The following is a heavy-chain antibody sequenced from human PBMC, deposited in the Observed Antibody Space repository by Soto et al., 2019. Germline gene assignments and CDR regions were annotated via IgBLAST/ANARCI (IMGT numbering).Heavy chain of an antibody. J-gene: IGHJ6*03. CDR1: GGSISSYY. V-gene: IGHV4-59*08. D-gene: IGHD5-18*01. CDR2: IYYSGST. CDR3: ARQGENSYGYGYYYYYMDV. Sequence: PSETLSLTCTVSGGSISSYYWSWIRQPPGKGLEWIGYIYYSGSTNYNPSLKSRVTISVDTSKNQFSLKLSSVTAADTAVYYCARQGENSYGYGYYYYYMDVWGKGTTVTVSS.